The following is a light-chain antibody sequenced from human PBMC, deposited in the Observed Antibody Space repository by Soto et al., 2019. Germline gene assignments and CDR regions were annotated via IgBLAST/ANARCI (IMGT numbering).Light chain of an antibody. V-gene: IGLV1-44*01. CDR2: NSY. CDR3: SAWDASLNGYV. J-gene: IGLJ1*01. Sequence: QTVVTQPPSASGTPGQRVTISCSGSSSNIGSKTVNWYQQVPGTVPKLLIYNSYQRPSGVPDRFSGSKSGTSAFLAISGLQSEDEADYYCSAWDASLNGYVFGTGTKVTVL. CDR1: SSNIGSKT.